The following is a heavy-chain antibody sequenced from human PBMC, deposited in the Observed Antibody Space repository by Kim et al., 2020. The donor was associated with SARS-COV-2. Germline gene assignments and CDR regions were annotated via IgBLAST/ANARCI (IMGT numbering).Heavy chain of an antibody. Sequence: GGSLRLSCAASGFTFNIYAMSWVRQAPGKGLEWVSSVTGNGGATYYPDSVRGRFTISRDNSKNTLYLQMNSLRVEDTATYYCAKDRVATIPQDAFDIWGQGSMVTVSS. CDR2: VTGNGGAT. J-gene: IGHJ3*02. V-gene: IGHV3-23*01. CDR3: AKDRVATIPQDAFDI. D-gene: IGHD5-12*01. CDR1: GFTFNIYA.